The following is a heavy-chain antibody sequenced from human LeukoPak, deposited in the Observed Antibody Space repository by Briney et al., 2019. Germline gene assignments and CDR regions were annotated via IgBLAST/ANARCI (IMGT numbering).Heavy chain of an antibody. CDR3: ARSSLYGDYIPY. Sequence: GGSLRLSCAGSGFNFNRYVMHWVRQAPGEGLEWLALISDDGSKQYYSDSVKGRFTISRDNSDNSVYLQINSLRPEDTALYFCARSSLYGDYIPYWGQGTLVTVSS. D-gene: IGHD4-17*01. V-gene: IGHV3-30*04. CDR1: GFNFNRYV. J-gene: IGHJ4*02. CDR2: ISDDGSKQ.